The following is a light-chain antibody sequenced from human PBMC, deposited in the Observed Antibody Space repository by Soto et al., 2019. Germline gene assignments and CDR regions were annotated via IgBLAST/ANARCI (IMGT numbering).Light chain of an antibody. CDR2: RSD. CDR3: AAWDDSLNAWA. V-gene: IGLV1-44*01. CDR1: SSNIGRNT. Sequence: QSVLTQPPSASGTPGQRVTISCSGSSSNIGRNTVKWYRQLPGTAPKLLIGRSDQRPSGVPDLFSGSQFGTSASLAISGLQSEDEADYICAAWDDSLNAWAFGGGTKLTVL. J-gene: IGLJ3*02.